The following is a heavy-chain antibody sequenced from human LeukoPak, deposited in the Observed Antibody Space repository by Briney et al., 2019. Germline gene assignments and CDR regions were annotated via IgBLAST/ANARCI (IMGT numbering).Heavy chain of an antibody. J-gene: IGHJ5*02. CDR3: ARGVTPANWFDP. V-gene: IGHV1-69*01. D-gene: IGHD2-21*02. CDR1: GGTFSSYA. CDR2: IIPIFGTA. Sequence: SVKVSCKASGGTFSSYAISWVRQAPGQGLEWMGGIIPIFGTANYAQKFQGRVTITADESTSTAYMELSSLRSEDTAVYYCARGVTPANWFDPWGQGTLVTVSS.